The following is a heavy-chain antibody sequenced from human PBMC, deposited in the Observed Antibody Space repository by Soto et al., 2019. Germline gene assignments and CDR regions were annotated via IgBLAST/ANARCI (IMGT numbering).Heavy chain of an antibody. D-gene: IGHD1-7*01. CDR1: GFNFDKYA. Sequence: EVQLVESGGGLVQPGRSLRLSCAASGFNFDKYAMHWVRQAPGKGLEWVSGISWNSGNIDYADSVKGRFTISRDNAKNSLYLQMTSLRPDDTALYYCAKDSKTTWYDAFDIWDQGTMVTVSS. CDR3: AKDSKTTWYDAFDI. J-gene: IGHJ3*02. V-gene: IGHV3-9*01. CDR2: ISWNSGNI.